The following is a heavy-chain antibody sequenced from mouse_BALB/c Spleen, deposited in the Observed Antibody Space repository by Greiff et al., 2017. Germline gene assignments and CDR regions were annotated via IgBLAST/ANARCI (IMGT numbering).Heavy chain of an antibody. J-gene: IGHJ3*01. Sequence: VQLLQPGAELVRPGASVKLSCKASGYTFTSYWINWVKQRPGQGLEWIGNIYPSDSYTNYNQKFKDKATLTVDKSSSTAYMQLSSPTSEDSAVYYCTRGDRPPYYGSSRGAWFAYWGQGTLVTVSA. CDR1: GYTFTSYW. CDR3: TRGDRPPYYGSSRGAWFAY. D-gene: IGHD1-1*01. V-gene: IGHV1-69*02. CDR2: IYPSDSYT.